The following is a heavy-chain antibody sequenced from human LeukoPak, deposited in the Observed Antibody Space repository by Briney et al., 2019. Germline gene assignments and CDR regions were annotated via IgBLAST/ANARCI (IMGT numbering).Heavy chain of an antibody. Sequence: SETLPLTCAVYGGSFSGYYWSWIRQPPGKGLEWIGEINHSGSTNYNPSLKSRVTISVDTSKNQFSLKLSSVTAADTAVYYCARVLGYCSSTSCLYYYYGMDVWGQGTTVTVSS. CDR2: INHSGST. D-gene: IGHD2-2*01. V-gene: IGHV4-34*01. J-gene: IGHJ6*02. CDR1: GGSFSGYY. CDR3: ARVLGYCSSTSCLYYYYGMDV.